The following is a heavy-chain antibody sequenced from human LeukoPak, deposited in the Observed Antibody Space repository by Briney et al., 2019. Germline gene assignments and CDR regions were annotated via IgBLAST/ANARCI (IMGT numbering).Heavy chain of an antibody. J-gene: IGHJ4*02. CDR1: GFTFSSYG. V-gene: IGHV3-30*18. Sequence: PGGSLRLSCAASGFTFSSYGMHWVRQAPGKGLEWVAVISYDGSNKYYADSVKGRFTISRDNSKNTLYLQMNSLRAEDTAVYYWADEIENYGDFYWGQGSVVRVS. D-gene: IGHD4-17*01. CDR3: ADEIENYGDFY. CDR2: ISYDGSNK.